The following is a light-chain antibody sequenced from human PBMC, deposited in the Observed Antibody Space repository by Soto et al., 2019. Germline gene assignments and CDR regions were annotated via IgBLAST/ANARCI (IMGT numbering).Light chain of an antibody. CDR1: QSVSIF. CDR3: QHYGSPGT. V-gene: IGKV3-20*01. J-gene: IGKJ4*02. CDR2: EAS. Sequence: DILLTQSPSTLSLSAGERATLSCRASQSVSIFLAWYQQKPGKAPRLIIYEASSRAAGVPASFSGSGSGKDSTLTLRRLEPEDFAVDDCQHYGSPGTFCPGTKVEIK.